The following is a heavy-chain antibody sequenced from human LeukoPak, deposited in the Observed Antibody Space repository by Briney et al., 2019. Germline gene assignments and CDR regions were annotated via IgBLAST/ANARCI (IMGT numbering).Heavy chain of an antibody. CDR2: ISYDGSNK. CDR3: ARDRDYYDSSGKFDY. CDR1: GSTFSSYA. V-gene: IGHV3-30-3*01. D-gene: IGHD3-22*01. J-gene: IGHJ4*02. Sequence: PGGSLRLSCAASGSTFSSYAMHWVRQAPGKGLEWVAVISYDGSNKYYADSVKGRFTISRDNSKNTLYLQMNSLRAEDTAVYYCARDRDYYDSSGKFDYWGQGTLVTVSS.